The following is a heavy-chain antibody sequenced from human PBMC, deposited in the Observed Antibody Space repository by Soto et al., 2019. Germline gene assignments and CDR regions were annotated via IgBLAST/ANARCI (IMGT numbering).Heavy chain of an antibody. CDR3: GNFSAWSPP. Sequence: SEILSLTCAVYGGSFSGYYWSWIRQPPGKGLEWIGEINHSGSTNYNPSLKSRVTISVDTSKNQFSLKLSSVTAADTAVYSCGNFSAWSPPGGQAPPLTVSS. J-gene: IGHJ5*02. CDR2: INHSGST. V-gene: IGHV4-34*01. D-gene: IGHD3-3*01. CDR1: GGSFSGYY.